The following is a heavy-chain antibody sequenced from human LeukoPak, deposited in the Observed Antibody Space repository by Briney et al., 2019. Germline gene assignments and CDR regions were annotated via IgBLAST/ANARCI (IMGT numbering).Heavy chain of an antibody. J-gene: IGHJ4*02. CDR1: GFTFSSYG. Sequence: GGSLRLSCAASGFTFSSYGMHWVRQAPGKGLEWVAFIRYDGSNKYYADSVKGRFTISRDNSKNTLYLQMNSLRAEDTAVYHCAKERDTAMVTIDYWGQGTLVTVSS. V-gene: IGHV3-30*02. D-gene: IGHD5-18*01. CDR3: AKERDTAMVTIDY. CDR2: IRYDGSNK.